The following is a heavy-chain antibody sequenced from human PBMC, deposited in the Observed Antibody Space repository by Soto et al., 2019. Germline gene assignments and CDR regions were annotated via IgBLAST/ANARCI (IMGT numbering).Heavy chain of an antibody. V-gene: IGHV4-39*01. Sequence: QLQLRESGPGVVKPSETLSLTCTVSGGSIGATNSYWGWVRQPPGKELEWIGSIDYSGTTYYMPSLKSRATISGDTSKNQCSLKLSSVTAADTAVYYCARPEGTGWFDPWGQGTLVTVSS. CDR1: GGSIGATNSY. J-gene: IGHJ5*02. CDR3: ARPEGTGWFDP. CDR2: IDYSGTT. D-gene: IGHD3-10*01.